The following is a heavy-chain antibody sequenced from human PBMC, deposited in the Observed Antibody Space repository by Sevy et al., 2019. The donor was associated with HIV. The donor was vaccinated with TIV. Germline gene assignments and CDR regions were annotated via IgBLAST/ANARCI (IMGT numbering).Heavy chain of an antibody. D-gene: IGHD1-1*01. Sequence: GGSLRLSCATSGFTFCRYSLHRVRQAPGKGLECVATISYDGSNKHYADSVKGRFTISRDNFKNSLSLQMNSLRAEDTAMYYCALERLSSDVAEYFQNWGQGTLVTVSS. CDR3: ALERLSSDVAEYFQN. J-gene: IGHJ1*01. CDR2: ISYDGSNK. V-gene: IGHV3-30-3*01. CDR1: GFTFCRYS.